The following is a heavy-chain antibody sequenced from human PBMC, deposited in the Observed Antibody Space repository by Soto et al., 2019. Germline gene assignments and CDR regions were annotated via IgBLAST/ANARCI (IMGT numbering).Heavy chain of an antibody. CDR1: GGSISSSNW. CDR3: ARVDGYRGSYYVY. CDR2: IYHSGST. D-gene: IGHD1-26*01. J-gene: IGHJ4*02. Sequence: QVQLQESGPGLVKPSGTLSLTCAVSGGSISSSNWWNWVRQPPGKGLEWIGEIYHSGSTNYNPSRKGRVTESVVKSKNQSSLKLSSVTAADTALYYCARVDGYRGSYYVYWGQGTLVTVSS. V-gene: IGHV4-4*02.